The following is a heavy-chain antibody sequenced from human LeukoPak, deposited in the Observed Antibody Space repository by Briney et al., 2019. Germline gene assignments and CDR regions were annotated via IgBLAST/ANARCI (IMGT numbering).Heavy chain of an antibody. CDR1: GGTFSSYA. D-gene: IGHD3-22*01. Sequence: SVKVSCKASGGTFSSYAISRVRQAPGQGLEWMGRIIPIFGTANYAQKFQGRVTITTDESTSTAYMELSRLRSEDTAVYYCATPGLYYYDSSGRYAFDIWGQGTMVTVSS. V-gene: IGHV1-69*05. CDR2: IIPIFGTA. J-gene: IGHJ3*02. CDR3: ATPGLYYYDSSGRYAFDI.